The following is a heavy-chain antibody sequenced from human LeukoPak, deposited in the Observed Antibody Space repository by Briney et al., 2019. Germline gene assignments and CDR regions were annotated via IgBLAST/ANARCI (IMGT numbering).Heavy chain of an antibody. CDR2: IRSKAYGGTT. CDR1: GFTFDDYP. V-gene: IGHV3-49*04. J-gene: IGHJ4*02. Sequence: PGGSLRLSCTTSGFTFDDYPMTWVRQAPGKGLEWVGFIRSKAYGGTTDYAASVKGRFTISRDDSKSIVYLQMNSLKTEDTAVYYCVAGTGYSDFDYWGQGTLVTVSS. CDR3: VAGTGYSDFDY. D-gene: IGHD3-9*01.